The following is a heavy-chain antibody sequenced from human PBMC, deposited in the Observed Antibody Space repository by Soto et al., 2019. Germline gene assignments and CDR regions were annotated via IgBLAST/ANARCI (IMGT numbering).Heavy chain of an antibody. Sequence: SETLSLTCTVSGGSISSYYWSWIRQPPGKGLEWIGYIYYSGSTNYNPSLKSRVTISVDTSKNQFSLKLSSVTAADTAVYYCARFIELRAFDIWGQGTMVTVSS. CDR3: ARFIELRAFDI. CDR1: GGSISSYY. V-gene: IGHV4-59*01. D-gene: IGHD1-26*01. J-gene: IGHJ3*02. CDR2: IYYSGST.